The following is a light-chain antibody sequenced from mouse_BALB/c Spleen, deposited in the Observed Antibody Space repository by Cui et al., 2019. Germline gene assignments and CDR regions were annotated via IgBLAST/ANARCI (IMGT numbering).Light chain of an antibody. Sequence: SIVMPQTTKLLLVSAGDRVTITCKASQSVSNDVAWYQQKPGQSPKLLIYYASNRYTGVPDRFTGSGYGTDFTFTISTVQAEDLAVYFCQQDYSSPLTFGAGTKLELK. V-gene: IGKV6-32*01. CDR3: QQDYSSPLT. CDR1: QSVSND. CDR2: YAS. J-gene: IGKJ5*01.